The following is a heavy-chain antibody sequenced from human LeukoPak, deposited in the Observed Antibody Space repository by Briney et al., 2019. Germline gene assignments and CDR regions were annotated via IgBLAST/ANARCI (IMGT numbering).Heavy chain of an antibody. CDR3: ARGRIAVAGTRDYFDY. D-gene: IGHD6-19*01. CDR1: GGSFSGYY. Sequence: SETLSLTCAVYGGSFSGYYWSWIRQPPGKGLEWIGEINHSGSTNYNPSLKSRVTISVDTSKNQFSLKLSSVTAADTAVYYCARGRIAVAGTRDYFDYWGQGTLVTVSS. CDR2: INHSGST. J-gene: IGHJ4*02. V-gene: IGHV4-34*01.